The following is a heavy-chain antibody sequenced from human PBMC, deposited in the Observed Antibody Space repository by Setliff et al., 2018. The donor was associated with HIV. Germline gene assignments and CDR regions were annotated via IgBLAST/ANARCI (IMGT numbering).Heavy chain of an antibody. D-gene: IGHD3-22*01. CDR2: INHSGST. J-gene: IGHJ4*02. CDR3: ASLLSLGYDYDRSGYSYRDY. V-gene: IGHV4-34*01. Sequence: SETLSLTCAVYGGSISGYYWSWIRQPPGKGLEWIGEINHSGSTNYNSSLKSRVTISLDTSKNQFSLKLSSVTAADTAVYYCASLLSLGYDYDRSGYSYRDYWGQGTLVTVSS. CDR1: GGSISGYY.